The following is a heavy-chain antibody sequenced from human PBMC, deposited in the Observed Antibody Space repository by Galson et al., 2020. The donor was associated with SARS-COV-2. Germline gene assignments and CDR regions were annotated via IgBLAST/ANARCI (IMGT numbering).Heavy chain of an antibody. CDR2: VYHRGST. Sequence: SETLSLTCTVSGGSISNVYWSWIRQAPGKGLEWIGHVYHRGSTNYNPSLKSRVSISIDTSKNQFSLSLSSVTAADTAVYSCARGRDTTGYFPFDSWGQGTQVTVSS. J-gene: IGHJ4*02. D-gene: IGHD3-22*01. CDR1: GGSISNVY. V-gene: IGHV4-59*08. CDR3: ARGRDTTGYFPFDS.